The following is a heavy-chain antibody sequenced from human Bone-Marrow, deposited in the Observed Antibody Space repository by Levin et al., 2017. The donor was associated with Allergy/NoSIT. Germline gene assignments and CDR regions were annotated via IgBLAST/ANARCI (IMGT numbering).Heavy chain of an antibody. J-gene: IGHJ3*01. CDR3: ARDDRTRTDAFDV. D-gene: IGHD1-14*01. CDR1: GFTYHKYA. Sequence: GESLKISCAASGFTYHKYAMSWVRRAPGKGLEWVSAVGDFGDATYYADSVKGRFTISRDNSMNTMYLQLNSLTAEDTGVYYCARDDRTRTDAFDVWGQGTEVIVSS. CDR2: VGDFGDAT. V-gene: IGHV3-23*01.